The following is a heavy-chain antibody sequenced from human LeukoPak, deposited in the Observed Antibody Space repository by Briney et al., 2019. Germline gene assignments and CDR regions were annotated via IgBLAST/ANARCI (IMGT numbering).Heavy chain of an antibody. Sequence: ASVKVSCKASGYTFTGYFLYWVRQAPGQGLEWMGWINPNNGGTKFAQKFQGRVTMTRDTSISTAYMDLSSLRFDDTAVYYCGRDRTRVPLDGTDVWGQGTTVTVSS. J-gene: IGHJ6*02. CDR3: GRDRTRVPLDGTDV. D-gene: IGHD1/OR15-1a*01. CDR1: GYTFTGYF. CDR2: INPNNGGT. V-gene: IGHV1-2*02.